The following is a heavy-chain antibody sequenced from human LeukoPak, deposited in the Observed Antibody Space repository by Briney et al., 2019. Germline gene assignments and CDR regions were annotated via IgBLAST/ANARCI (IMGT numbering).Heavy chain of an antibody. CDR2: ISGSGGST. Sequence: GGSLRLSCAASGFTFSSYAMSWVRQAPGKGLEWVSAISGSGGSTYYADSVKGRFTISRDNSKNTQYLQMNSLRAEDTAVYYCAKDRTITTMIVLVVGGFDFWGQGTLVTVSS. CDR3: AKDRTITTMIVLVVGGFDF. D-gene: IGHD3-22*01. J-gene: IGHJ4*02. V-gene: IGHV3-23*01. CDR1: GFTFSSYA.